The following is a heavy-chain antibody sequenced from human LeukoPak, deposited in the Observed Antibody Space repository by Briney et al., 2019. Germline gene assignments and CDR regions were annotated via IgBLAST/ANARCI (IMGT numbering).Heavy chain of an antibody. J-gene: IGHJ3*02. CDR2: ISGSGGST. CDR1: GFTFSSYG. V-gene: IGHV3-23*01. CDR3: AKDSSLWGAFDI. Sequence: PGGSLRLSCVASGFTFSSYGMSWVRQAPGKGLEWVSAISGSGGSTYYADSVKGRFTISRDNSKNTLYLQMNSLRAEDTAVYYCAKDSSLWGAFDIWGQGTMVTVSS. D-gene: IGHD1-26*01.